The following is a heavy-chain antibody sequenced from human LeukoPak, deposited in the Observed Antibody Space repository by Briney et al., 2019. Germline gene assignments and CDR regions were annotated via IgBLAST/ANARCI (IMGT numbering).Heavy chain of an antibody. CDR2: IYTSGST. CDR1: GGSISSYY. Sequence: PSETLSLTCTVSGGSISSYYRSWIRQPAGKGLEWIGRIYTSGSTNYNPSLKSRVTMSVDTSKNQFSLKLSSVTAADTAVYYCAREGGGPYYYDSSGFSDYMDVWGKGTTVTVSS. CDR3: AREGGGPYYYDSSGFSDYMDV. J-gene: IGHJ6*03. D-gene: IGHD3-22*01. V-gene: IGHV4-4*07.